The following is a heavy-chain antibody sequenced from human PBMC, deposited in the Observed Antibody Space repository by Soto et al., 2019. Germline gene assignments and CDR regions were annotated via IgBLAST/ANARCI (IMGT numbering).Heavy chain of an antibody. CDR2: INAGNGGR. J-gene: IGHJ4*01. CDR1: GYTFTGYA. D-gene: IGHD3-22*01. CDR3: AREYYDSSFFYDADY. V-gene: IGHV1-3*01. Sequence: ASVKVSCKASGYTFTGYAMHWVRQAPGQRLEWMGWINAGNGGRNYSQKLQGRATITRDTSASTAYMELSRLRSDDTAVYYCAREYYDSSFFYDADY.